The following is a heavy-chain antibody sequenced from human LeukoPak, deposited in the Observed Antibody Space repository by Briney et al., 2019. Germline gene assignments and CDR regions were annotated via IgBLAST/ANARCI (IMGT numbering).Heavy chain of an antibody. CDR1: GFTFSSYG. V-gene: IGHV3-30*18. J-gene: IGHJ4*02. CDR3: AKDSRYFDWLIADY. D-gene: IGHD3-9*01. Sequence: GGSLRLSCAASGFTFSSYGMHWVRQAPGKGLEWVAVISYDGSNKYYADSVKGRFTISRDNSKNTLYLQMNSLRAEDTAVYYCAKDSRYFDWLIADYWGQGTLVTVSS. CDR2: ISYDGSNK.